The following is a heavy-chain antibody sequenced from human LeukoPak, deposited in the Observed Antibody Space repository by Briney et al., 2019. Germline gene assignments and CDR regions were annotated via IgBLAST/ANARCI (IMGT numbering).Heavy chain of an antibody. Sequence: GSLRLSCAASGFTFSSYAMHWVRQAPGKGLEWVAVISYDGSNKYYADSVKGRFTISRDNSKNTLYLQMNSLRAEDTAVYYCARESVTTGGYYFDYWGQGTLVTVSS. CDR3: ARESVTTGGYYFDY. D-gene: IGHD4-17*01. V-gene: IGHV3-30-3*01. CDR2: ISYDGSNK. CDR1: GFTFSSYA. J-gene: IGHJ4*02.